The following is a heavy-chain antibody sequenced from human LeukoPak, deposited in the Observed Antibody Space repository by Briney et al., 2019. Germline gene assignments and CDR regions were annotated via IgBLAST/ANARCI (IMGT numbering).Heavy chain of an antibody. D-gene: IGHD3-10*01. Sequence: PGGSLRLSCAASGFTFSSYGMHWVRRAPGKGLQWVAFIRYDGSNKYYADSVKGRFTISRDNSKNTLYLQMNSLRAEDTAVYYCTTKSMVRGVIRYYYYYMDVWGKGTTVTVSS. CDR1: GFTFSSYG. CDR2: IRYDGSNK. J-gene: IGHJ6*03. V-gene: IGHV3-30*02. CDR3: TTKSMVRGVIRYYYYYMDV.